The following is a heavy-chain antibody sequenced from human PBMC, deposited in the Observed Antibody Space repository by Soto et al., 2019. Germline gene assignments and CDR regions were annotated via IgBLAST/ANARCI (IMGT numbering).Heavy chain of an antibody. J-gene: IGHJ5*02. CDR1: GGSISSYY. V-gene: IGHV4-59*01. Sequence: SETLSLTCTVSGGSISSYYWSWIRQPPGKGLEWIGYIYYSGSANYNPSLKSRVTISVDTSKNQFSLKLSSVTAADTAVYYCARGSRTKGWFDPWGQGALVTVSS. CDR3: ARGSRTKGWFDP. D-gene: IGHD2-8*01. CDR2: IYYSGSA.